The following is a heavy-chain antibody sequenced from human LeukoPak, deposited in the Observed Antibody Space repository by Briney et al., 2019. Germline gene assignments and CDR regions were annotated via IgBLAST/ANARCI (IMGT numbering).Heavy chain of an antibody. CDR1: GFTFSSYE. D-gene: IGHD2-15*01. CDR2: ISSSGSTI. V-gene: IGHV3-48*03. Sequence: GGSLRLSCAASGFTFSSYEMNWVRQAPGKGLEWVSYISSSGSTIYYADSVKGRFTISRDNAKNSLYLQMNSLSAEDTAVYYCARDQGVYCSGGSCTTFDIWGQGTMVTVSS. J-gene: IGHJ3*02. CDR3: ARDQGVYCSGGSCTTFDI.